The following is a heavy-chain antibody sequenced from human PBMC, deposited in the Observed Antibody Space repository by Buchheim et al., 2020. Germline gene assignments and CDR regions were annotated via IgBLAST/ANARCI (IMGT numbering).Heavy chain of an antibody. J-gene: IGHJ4*01. Sequence: QVQVVESGGGAVQPGTSLRLSCSISGSMFSRFGLHWLRQTPGRGLEWMAVISKDGSDGSYADFVRGRFTASRDNARNMLYLEMNNLRPEDSGRYFCSRGSVTAPSTLAYWGHGT. V-gene: IGHV3-30*03. CDR1: GSMFSRFG. CDR3: SRGSVTAPSTLAY. D-gene: IGHD2-2*01. CDR2: ISKDGSDG.